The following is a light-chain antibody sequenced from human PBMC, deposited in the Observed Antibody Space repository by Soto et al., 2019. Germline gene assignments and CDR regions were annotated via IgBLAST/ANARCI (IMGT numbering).Light chain of an antibody. Sequence: DIQMTQSPSTLSASLGDRVTITCRASQSISTYLAWYQQKPGKAPKVLIYDASSLGRGVPSRFSGSGSGTEFTLTISSLQPDDFATYYCQQYDNDYPTFGQGTKVDIK. CDR3: QQYDNDYPT. CDR2: DAS. V-gene: IGKV1-5*01. J-gene: IGKJ1*01. CDR1: QSISTY.